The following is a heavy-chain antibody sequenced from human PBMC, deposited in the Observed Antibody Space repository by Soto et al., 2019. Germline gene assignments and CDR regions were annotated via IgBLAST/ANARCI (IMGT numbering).Heavy chain of an antibody. Sequence: EEQLVESGGGLVQPGGSLRLSCVASGFILSGYDMHWVRQATGEGLEWVSVIGTAGDPYYSGSVKGRFTISRGNAENSVYLQMNSLRAGDTAVYYCARAGYDSSGYYFYAMDVWGPGTTVTVSS. V-gene: IGHV3-13*05. CDR3: ARAGYDSSGYYFYAMDV. J-gene: IGHJ6*02. CDR2: IGTAGDP. CDR1: GFILSGYD. D-gene: IGHD3-22*01.